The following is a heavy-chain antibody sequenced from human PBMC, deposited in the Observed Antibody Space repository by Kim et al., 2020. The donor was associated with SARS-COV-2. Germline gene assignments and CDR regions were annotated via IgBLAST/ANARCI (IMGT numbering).Heavy chain of an antibody. J-gene: IGHJ6*02. CDR1: GFTFDDYA. D-gene: IGHD6-13*01. V-gene: IGHV3-9*01. CDR2: ISWNSGSI. Sequence: GGSLRLSCAASGFTFDDYAMHWVRQAPGKGLEWVSGISWNSGSIGYADSVKGRFTISRDNAKNSLYLQMNSLRAEDTALYYCAKDTHSSSFSGMDVWGQGTTVTVSS. CDR3: AKDTHSSSFSGMDV.